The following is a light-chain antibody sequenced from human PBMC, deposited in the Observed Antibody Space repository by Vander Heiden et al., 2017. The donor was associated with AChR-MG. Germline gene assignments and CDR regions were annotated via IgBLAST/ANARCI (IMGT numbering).Light chain of an antibody. CDR2: KAS. Sequence: DIQMTQSPSTLAASVGDRVTITCRASQSISNWLAWYQQKPGKAPKVLIYKASSLESGVPSRFSGSGSGTEFTLTISSLQPDDFATYYCQQCNSYPYTFGQGTKLEIK. CDR1: QSISNW. J-gene: IGKJ2*01. V-gene: IGKV1-5*03. CDR3: QQCNSYPYT.